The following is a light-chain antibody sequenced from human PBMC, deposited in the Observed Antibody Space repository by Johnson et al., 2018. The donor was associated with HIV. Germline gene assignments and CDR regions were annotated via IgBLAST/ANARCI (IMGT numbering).Light chain of an antibody. CDR1: SSTIGTNY. CDR2: DKN. CDR3: GTWDTSPGAHYV. J-gene: IGLJ1*01. V-gene: IGLV1-51*01. Sequence: QYVLTQPPSVSAAPGQKVTISCSGSSSTIGTNYVSWNQQFPGTAPKLLIFDKNKRPSGIPDRFSASQSGTSATLDITGLQTGDEADYYCGTWDTSPGAHYVFGSGTKVTVL.